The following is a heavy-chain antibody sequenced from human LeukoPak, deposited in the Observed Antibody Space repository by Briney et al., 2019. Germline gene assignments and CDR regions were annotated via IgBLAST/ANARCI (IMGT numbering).Heavy chain of an antibody. V-gene: IGHV1-69*13. D-gene: IGHD2-15*01. CDR2: IIPIFGTA. Sequence: SVKVSCKASGGIFSSYAISWVRQAPGQGLEWMGGIIPIFGTANYAQKFQGRVTITADESTSTAYMELSSLRSEDTAVYYCARAPTERYCSGGSCYSWFDPWGQGTLVTVSS. J-gene: IGHJ5*02. CDR3: ARAPTERYCSGGSCYSWFDP. CDR1: GGIFSSYA.